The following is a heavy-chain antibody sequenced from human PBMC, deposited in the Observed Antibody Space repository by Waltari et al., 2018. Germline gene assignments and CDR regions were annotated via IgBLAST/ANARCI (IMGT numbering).Heavy chain of an antibody. J-gene: IGHJ5*02. CDR1: GGSFSGYY. Sequence: QVQLQQWGAGLLKPSETLSLTCAVYGGSFSGYYWSWIRQPPGKGLDWIGEINHSGSTNYNPSLKSRVTISVDTSKNQFSLKLSSVTAADTAVYYCASSIAAAKWFDPWGQGTLVTVSS. D-gene: IGHD6-13*01. V-gene: IGHV4-34*01. CDR3: ASSIAAAKWFDP. CDR2: INHSGST.